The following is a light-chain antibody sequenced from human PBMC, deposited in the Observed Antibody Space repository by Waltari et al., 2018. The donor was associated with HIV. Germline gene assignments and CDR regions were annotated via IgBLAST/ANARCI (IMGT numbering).Light chain of an antibody. CDR2: EVN. V-gene: IGLV2-8*01. CDR3: CSFAASSTLL. J-gene: IGLJ2*01. CDR1: SNDIGPYNY. Sequence: QSALTQPPAASGSPGQSVTISCTGTSNDIGPYNYVSWYQQHPDKAPRLLIHEVNKRPSGVSDRFSGSKSGNTASLTISGLQADDEADYYCCSFAASSTLLFGGGTRLTVL.